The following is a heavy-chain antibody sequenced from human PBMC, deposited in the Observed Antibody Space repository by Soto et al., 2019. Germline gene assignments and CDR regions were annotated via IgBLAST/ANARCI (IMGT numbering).Heavy chain of an antibody. Sequence: DVQLEESGGGLGQPGESLRLSCEVSGFTLSMYSMTWVRQAPGKGLEWVAKIPQEGSDGHYADSVKGRFTISRDNAKNSVYLQMNSLRADDTAVYYCARDQLILPAHDFFYGSNVWGQGAKVTVSS. CDR2: IPQEGSDG. D-gene: IGHD2-15*01. J-gene: IGHJ6*02. CDR3: ARDQLILPAHDFFYGSNV. CDR1: GFTLSMYS. V-gene: IGHV3-7*03.